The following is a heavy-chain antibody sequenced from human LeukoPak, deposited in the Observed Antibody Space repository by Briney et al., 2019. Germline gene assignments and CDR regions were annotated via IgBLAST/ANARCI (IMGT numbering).Heavy chain of an antibody. CDR1: GGSISSSSW. J-gene: IGHJ5*02. CDR3: ARNDRLRYFDWLLST. V-gene: IGHV4-4*02. Sequence: SGTLSLTCAVSGGSISSSSWWSCVRQPPGKGLEWIGEIYHSGSTNYNPSLKSRVTISVDKSKNQFSLKLSSVTAADTAVYYCARNDRLRYFDWLLSTWGQGTLVTVSS. CDR2: IYHSGST. D-gene: IGHD3-9*01.